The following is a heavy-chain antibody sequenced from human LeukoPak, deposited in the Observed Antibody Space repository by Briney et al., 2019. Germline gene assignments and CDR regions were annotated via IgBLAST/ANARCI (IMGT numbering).Heavy chain of an antibody. V-gene: IGHV3-23*01. Sequence: GGSLRLSCAASGFTFSIYAMSWVRQAPGKGLQWVSSITSSGDGTYYADSVKGRFTISRDSSEIMLYLQMNSLRVEDTAVYFCAKDRPNYYGSNGHYYRRDGDYWGQGTLVTVSS. CDR2: ITSSGDGT. CDR1: GFTFSIYA. J-gene: IGHJ4*02. D-gene: IGHD3-22*01. CDR3: AKDRPNYYGSNGHYYRRDGDY.